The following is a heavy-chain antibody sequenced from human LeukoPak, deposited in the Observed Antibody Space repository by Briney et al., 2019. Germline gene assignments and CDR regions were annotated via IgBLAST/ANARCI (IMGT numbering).Heavy chain of an antibody. CDR1: RFTFSSYG. V-gene: IGHV3-30*02. D-gene: IGHD1-26*01. CDR3: VKDGDDSGSYLVY. Sequence: GGSLRLSCAASRFTFSSYGMHWVRQAPGKGLEWVAFIPYDGNNKCYADSVKGRFTISRDNSKNTLYLQMNSLRVEDTAVYYCVKDGDDSGSYLVYWGQGTLVTVSS. J-gene: IGHJ4*02. CDR2: IPYDGNNK.